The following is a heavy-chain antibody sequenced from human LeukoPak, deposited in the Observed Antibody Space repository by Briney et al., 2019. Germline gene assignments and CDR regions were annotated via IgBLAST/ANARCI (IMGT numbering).Heavy chain of an antibody. J-gene: IGHJ5*02. CDR1: GGSISSYY. V-gene: IGHV4-59*01. D-gene: IGHD2-15*01. CDR2: IYYSGST. Sequence: SETLSLTCTVSGGSISSYYWSWIRQPPGKGLEWIGYIYYSGSTNYNPSLKSRVTISVDTSKNQFSLKLSSVTAADTAVYCCARDSRRGGSGEFDPWGQGTLVTVSS. CDR3: ARDSRRGGSGEFDP.